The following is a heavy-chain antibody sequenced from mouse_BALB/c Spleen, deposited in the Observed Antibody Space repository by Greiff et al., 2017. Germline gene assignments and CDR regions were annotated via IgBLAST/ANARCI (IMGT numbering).Heavy chain of an antibody. J-gene: IGHJ3*01. D-gene: IGHD1-1*01. CDR1: GYSITSGYY. Sequence: EVQRVESGPGLVKPSQSLSLTCSVTGYSITSGYYWNWIRQFPGNKLEWMGYISYDGSNNYNPSLKNRISITRDTSKNQFFLKLNSVTTEDTATYYCARGGDYYGSSYDWAYWGQGTLVTVSA. CDR3: ARGGDYYGSSYDWAY. CDR2: ISYDGSN. V-gene: IGHV3-6*02.